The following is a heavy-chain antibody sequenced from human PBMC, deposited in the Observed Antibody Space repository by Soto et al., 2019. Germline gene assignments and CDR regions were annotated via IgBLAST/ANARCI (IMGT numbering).Heavy chain of an antibody. CDR3: ARDHSGYGGLGY. V-gene: IGHV1-18*01. Sequence: QVQLVQSGAEVKNPGTSVKVSCKTSGYTFTSTGLSWVRQAPGQGLEWMGWISAYNGNTKYAQKVQGRVTMTTDTSTSTAYMELRSLTSDDTAVYYCARDHSGYGGLGYWGQGTLVPVSS. CDR1: GYTFTSTG. D-gene: IGHD5-12*01. J-gene: IGHJ4*02. CDR2: ISAYNGNT.